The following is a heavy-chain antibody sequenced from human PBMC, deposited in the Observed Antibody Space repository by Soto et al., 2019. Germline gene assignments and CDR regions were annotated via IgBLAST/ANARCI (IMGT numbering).Heavy chain of an antibody. CDR1: GFTFSNYW. Sequence: EVQLVESGGGLVQPGGSLRLSCAASGFTFSNYWMHWVRQAPGKGPVWVSRINTDGGTTNYADSVKGRFTISRDNAKNTLYLQTNSLGAEDTAVYYCARDLGGYASHWGQGTLVTVSS. D-gene: IGHD3-16*01. CDR2: INTDGGTT. V-gene: IGHV3-74*01. CDR3: ARDLGGYASH. J-gene: IGHJ4*02.